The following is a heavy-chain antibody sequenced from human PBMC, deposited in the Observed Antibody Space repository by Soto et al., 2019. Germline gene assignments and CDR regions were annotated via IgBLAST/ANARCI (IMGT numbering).Heavy chain of an antibody. CDR2: VGWSGSST. Sequence: EVQLLESGGGLVQPGGSLRLSCAASGFTFNNYAMSWVRRAPGKGLEWVSTVGWSGSSTYYADSVKGRFTISRDNSNNTLQLQMSSLPPEDTAVSYFAMMYHYASGPYLSHFDYWGQGTLVIVSS. D-gene: IGHD3-10*01. V-gene: IGHV3-23*01. CDR1: GFTFNNYA. CDR3: AMMYHYASGPYLSHFDY. J-gene: IGHJ4*02.